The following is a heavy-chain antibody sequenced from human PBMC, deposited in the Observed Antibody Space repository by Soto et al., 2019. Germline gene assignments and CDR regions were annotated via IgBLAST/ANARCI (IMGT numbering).Heavy chain of an antibody. Sequence: QVQLVQSGAEVKKPGSSVKVSCRASGGTFNNYVINWVRQAPGQGLEWMAGIIPIFGTANYAQKIKGRVTITADKSTITGYKELNSLRSEDTAVYYCARRCDGTSFLGHFDNWGQGTLVTVSS. J-gene: IGHJ4*02. V-gene: IGHV1-69*06. CDR3: ARRCDGTSFLGHFDN. D-gene: IGHD2-2*01. CDR1: GGTFNNYV. CDR2: IIPIFGTA.